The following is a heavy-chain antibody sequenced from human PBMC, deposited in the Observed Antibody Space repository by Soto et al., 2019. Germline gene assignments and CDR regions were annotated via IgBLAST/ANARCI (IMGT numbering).Heavy chain of an antibody. CDR2: IYYSGST. V-gene: IGHV4-39*01. J-gene: IGHJ4*02. CDR3: ARQGGSNDPTDY. CDR1: GGSISSSRYY. D-gene: IGHD2-8*01. Sequence: SETLSLTSTVSGGSISSSRYYWGWIRQPPGKGLEWIGSIYYSGSTYYNPSLKSRVTISVDTSKNQFSLKLSSVTAADTAVYYCARQGGSNDPTDYWGQGILVTVSS.